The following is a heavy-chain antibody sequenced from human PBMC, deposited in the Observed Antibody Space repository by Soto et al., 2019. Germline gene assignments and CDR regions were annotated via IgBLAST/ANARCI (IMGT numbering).Heavy chain of an antibody. CDR1: GFTFSSYA. V-gene: IGHV3-23*01. Sequence: GSLRLSCAASGFTFSSYAMSWVRQAPGKGLEWVSAISGSGGSTYYADSVKGRFTISRDNSKNTLYLQMNSLRAEDTAVYYCAKATTTVTYYYYYGMDVWGQGTTVTVSS. CDR3: AKATTTVTYYYYYGMDV. J-gene: IGHJ6*02. D-gene: IGHD4-17*01. CDR2: ISGSGGST.